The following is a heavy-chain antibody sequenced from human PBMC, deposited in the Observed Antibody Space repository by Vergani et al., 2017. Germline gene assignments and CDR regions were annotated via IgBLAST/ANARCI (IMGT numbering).Heavy chain of an antibody. Sequence: QLLESGGGLIQPGGSLRLSCAASGFTFNSYSMTWVRQAPGKGLEWVSGINNNGGSTYYGDSVKGRFTIYRDNSKNTLYLQMTDLRAEDTATYYCAKLRGSTSCPYGGGAFDVWGHGTMVTVSS. CDR1: GFTFNSYS. J-gene: IGHJ3*01. CDR3: AKLRGSTSCPYGGGAFDV. V-gene: IGHV3-23*01. D-gene: IGHD2-2*01. CDR2: INNNGGST.